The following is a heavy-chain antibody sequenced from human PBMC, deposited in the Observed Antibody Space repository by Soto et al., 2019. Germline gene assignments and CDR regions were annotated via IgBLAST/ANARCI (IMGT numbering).Heavy chain of an antibody. Sequence: QLQLQESGPGLVKPSETLSLTCTVSGGSISSNNYFWGWIRQPPGKGLEWIGSISYSGSTNYNPSLKSRVTISVDTSKNQFSLKLSSVTAADTAVYYCARHADLYYFDYWGQGTLVTVSS. J-gene: IGHJ4*02. CDR2: ISYSGST. CDR3: ARHADLYYFDY. V-gene: IGHV4-39*01. CDR1: GGSISSNNYF.